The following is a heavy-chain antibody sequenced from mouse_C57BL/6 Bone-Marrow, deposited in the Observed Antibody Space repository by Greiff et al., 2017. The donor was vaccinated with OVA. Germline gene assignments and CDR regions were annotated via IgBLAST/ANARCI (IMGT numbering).Heavy chain of an antibody. D-gene: IGHD2-5*01. CDR1: GFNIKDDY. CDR2: IDPENGDT. J-gene: IGHJ2*01. Sequence: EVQLVESGAELVRPGASVKLSCTASGFNIKDDYMHWVKQRPEQGLEWIGWIDPENGDTEYASKFQGKATITADTSSNTAYLQLSSLTSEDTAVYYCTRGVTTVFDYWGQGTTLTVSS. V-gene: IGHV14-4*01. CDR3: TRGVTTVFDY.